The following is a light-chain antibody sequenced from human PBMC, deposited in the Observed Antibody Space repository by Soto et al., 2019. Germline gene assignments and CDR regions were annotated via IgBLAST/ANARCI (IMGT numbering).Light chain of an antibody. Sequence: QSVLTQAPSASGTPGQRVTISCSGISSNIGSNYVCWYQQFPGTAPKLLIYKNNQRPSGVPDRFSGSKSGTSASLAISGLRSEDEADYDCAAWDDSLSVAFGGGTKLTVL. CDR2: KNN. J-gene: IGLJ2*01. CDR1: SSNIGSNY. V-gene: IGLV1-47*01. CDR3: AAWDDSLSVA.